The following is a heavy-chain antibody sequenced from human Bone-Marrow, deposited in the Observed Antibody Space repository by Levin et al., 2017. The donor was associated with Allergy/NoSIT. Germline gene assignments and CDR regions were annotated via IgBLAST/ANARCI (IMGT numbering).Heavy chain of an antibody. CDR3: ARVRSYMIPYFDY. CDR2: IYHSGST. D-gene: IGHD3-16*01. V-gene: IGHV4-30-2*01. Sequence: SETLSLTCAVSGGSISSGGYSWSWIRQPPGKGLEWIGYIYHSGSTYYNPSLKSRVTISVDRSKNQFSLKLSSVTAADTAVYYCARVRSYMIPYFDYWGQGTLVTVSS. J-gene: IGHJ4*02. CDR1: GGSISSGGYS.